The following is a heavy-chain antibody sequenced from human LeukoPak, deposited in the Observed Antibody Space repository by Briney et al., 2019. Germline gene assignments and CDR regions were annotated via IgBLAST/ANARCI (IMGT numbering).Heavy chain of an antibody. Sequence: GGSLRLSCAASGFIFNNYAVNWVGQAPGKGLEWVSSITGGGGGTYYTDSVMGRFTISRDNSKNTLYLQMNSLRAEDTAVYYCVKAYRSGWSAFDIWGQGTMVTVSS. J-gene: IGHJ3*02. CDR3: VKAYRSGWSAFDI. CDR1: GFIFNNYA. CDR2: ITGGGGGT. V-gene: IGHV3-23*01. D-gene: IGHD6-19*01.